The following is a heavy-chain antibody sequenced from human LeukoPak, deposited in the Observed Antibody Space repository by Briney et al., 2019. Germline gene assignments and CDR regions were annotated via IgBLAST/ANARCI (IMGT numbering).Heavy chain of an antibody. CDR3: ASLWYGSGTSHFDY. Sequence: GGSLRLSCAASGFTFSSYWMSWVRQAPGKGLEWVANIKQDGSEKYYVDSVKGRFTISRDNAKNSLYLQMNSLRAEDTAVYYCASLWYGSGTSHFDYWGQGTLVTVSS. D-gene: IGHD3-10*01. CDR2: IKQDGSEK. J-gene: IGHJ4*02. CDR1: GFTFSSYW. V-gene: IGHV3-7*01.